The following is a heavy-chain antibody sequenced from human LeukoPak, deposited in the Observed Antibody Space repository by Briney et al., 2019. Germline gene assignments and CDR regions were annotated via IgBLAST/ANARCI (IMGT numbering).Heavy chain of an antibody. J-gene: IGHJ5*02. V-gene: IGHV3-74*01. CDR2: ISSDGSYT. CDR3: ARDRYYASGSYNWFDP. Sequence: PGGSLRLSCAASGFTFSSYWMHWVRQAPGKGPVWVSRISSDGSYTSYADSVKGRFTVSRDNAENTLYLQMNSLRAEDTAVYYCARDRYYASGSYNWFDPWGQGTLATVSS. CDR1: GFTFSSYW. D-gene: IGHD3-10*01.